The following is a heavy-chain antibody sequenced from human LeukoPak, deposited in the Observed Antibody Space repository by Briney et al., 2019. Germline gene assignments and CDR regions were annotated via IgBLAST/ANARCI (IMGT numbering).Heavy chain of an antibody. CDR1: GFTFSIYS. V-gene: IGHV3-21*01. CDR2: ISSSSSYI. Sequence: SGGSLRLSCAASGFTFSIYSMNWVRQAPGKGLEWVSSISSSSSYIYYADSVKGRFTISRDNAKNSLYLQMNSLRAEDTAVYYCARESAQQWLDAGGGYYYYGMDVWGQGTTVTVSS. D-gene: IGHD6-19*01. CDR3: ARESAQQWLDAGGGYYYYGMDV. J-gene: IGHJ6*02.